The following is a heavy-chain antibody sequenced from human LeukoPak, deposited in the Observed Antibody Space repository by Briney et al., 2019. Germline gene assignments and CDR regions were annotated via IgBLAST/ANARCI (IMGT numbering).Heavy chain of an antibody. J-gene: IGHJ4*02. D-gene: IGHD2-15*01. CDR3: AKDRQTNHIVVVVAANNYFDY. CDR1: GFTFSRYA. V-gene: IGHV3-23*01. Sequence: GGSLRLSCAASGFTFSRYAITWVRQAPGKGLEWVSTIGGSGGTTYYADSVKGRFTISRDNSKNTLYLQMNSLRAEDTAIYYCAKDRQTNHIVVVVAANNYFDYWGQGTLVTVSS. CDR2: IGGSGGTT.